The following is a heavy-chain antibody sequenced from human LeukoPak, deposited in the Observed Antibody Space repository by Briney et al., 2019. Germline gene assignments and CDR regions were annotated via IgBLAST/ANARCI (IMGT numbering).Heavy chain of an antibody. CDR2: ISAYNGNT. CDR1: GYTFTSYG. D-gene: IGHD3-22*01. J-gene: IGHJ5*02. V-gene: IGHV1-18*01. CDR3: ARSKGRYYDSSGYHNWFDP. Sequence: ASVKVSCKASGYTFTSYGITWVRQAPGQGLEWMGWISAYNGNTNYAQKLQGRVTMTTDTSTSTAYMELRSLRSDDTAVYYCARSKGRYYDSSGYHNWFDPWGQGTLVTVSS.